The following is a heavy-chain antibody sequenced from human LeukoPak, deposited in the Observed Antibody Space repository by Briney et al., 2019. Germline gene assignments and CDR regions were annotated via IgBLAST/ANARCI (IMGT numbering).Heavy chain of an antibody. CDR2: INPNSGGT. CDR1: GYTFTGYY. J-gene: IGHJ4*02. Sequence: ASVKVSCKAFGYTFTGYYMHWVRQAPGQGLEWMGWINPNSGGTNYAQKFQGRVAMTRDTSISTAYMELSSLRSEDTAVYYCARGLARTSMVTRGGVRFDYWGQGTLVTVSS. V-gene: IGHV1-2*02. CDR3: ARGLARTSMVTRGGVRFDY. D-gene: IGHD5-18*01.